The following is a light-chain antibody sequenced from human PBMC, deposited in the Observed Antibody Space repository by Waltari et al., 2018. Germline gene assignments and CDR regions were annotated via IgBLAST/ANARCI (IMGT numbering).Light chain of an antibody. CDR1: SSYVGGYSF. CDR2: DVT. CDR3: CSYAGSDTYV. Sequence: QSALTQPRSVSGSPGQSVATPCTGTSSYVGGYSFVSWYQQHPGKAPKIIIYDVTRRPSWVPDRFSGSKSGNTASLTISGLQADDEAHYYCCSYAGSDTYVFGTGTEVTVL. V-gene: IGLV2-11*01. J-gene: IGLJ1*01.